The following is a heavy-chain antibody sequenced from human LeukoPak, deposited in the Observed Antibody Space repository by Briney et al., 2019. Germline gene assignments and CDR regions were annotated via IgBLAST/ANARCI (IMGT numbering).Heavy chain of an antibody. V-gene: IGHV1-2*06. CDR1: GYTFTDYY. Sequence: ASVKVSCKASGYTFTDYYLHWVRQAPGQGLEWMGRINPNSGGTKYAQKFQGRVTMTRDTSISTAYMELSRLRSDDTAVYYCARVGCTNINCLNWFDPWDQGTLAIVSS. D-gene: IGHD2-8*01. J-gene: IGHJ5*02. CDR3: ARVGCTNINCLNWFDP. CDR2: INPNSGGT.